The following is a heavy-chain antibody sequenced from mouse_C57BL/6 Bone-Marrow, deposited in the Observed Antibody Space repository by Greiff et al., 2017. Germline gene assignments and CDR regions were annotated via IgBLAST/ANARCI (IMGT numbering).Heavy chain of an antibody. J-gene: IGHJ3*01. V-gene: IGHV1-47*01. Sequence: QVQLKESGAELVKPGASVKMSCKASGYTFTTYPIEWMKQNHGKSLEWIGNFHPYNDDTKYNEKFKGKATLTVEKSSSTVYLELSRLTSDDSAVYYCARHYDYDPAWFAYWGQGTLVTVSA. D-gene: IGHD2-4*01. CDR1: GYTFTTYP. CDR3: ARHYDYDPAWFAY. CDR2: FHPYNDDT.